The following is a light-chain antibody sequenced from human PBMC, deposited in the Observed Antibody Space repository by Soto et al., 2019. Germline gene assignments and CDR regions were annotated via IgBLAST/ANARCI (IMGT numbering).Light chain of an antibody. Sequence: DIQMTQSPSTLSASVGDRVTITCRASQSISSWLAWYQQKPGKAPKLLIYDASSLESGVPSRFSGSGSGTEFTLTISSLQPDVFATYYCQLYNSYSAFGQGTTVEIK. CDR2: DAS. CDR3: QLYNSYSA. CDR1: QSISSW. J-gene: IGKJ1*01. V-gene: IGKV1-5*01.